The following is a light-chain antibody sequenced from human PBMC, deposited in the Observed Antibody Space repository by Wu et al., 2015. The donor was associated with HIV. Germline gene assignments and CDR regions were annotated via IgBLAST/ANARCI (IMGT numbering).Light chain of an antibody. CDR2: EAS. Sequence: EIVLTQSPAILSLSLGERATLSCRASQSVGSYVAWYQQKLGQAPRLLIYEASNRVNGIPARFSGSGSGTDFHLTTNSLEPEDFAIYYCQQRSDGLSFGGGTKVE. J-gene: IGKJ4*01. CDR3: QQRSDGLS. CDR1: QSVGSY. V-gene: IGKV3-11*01.